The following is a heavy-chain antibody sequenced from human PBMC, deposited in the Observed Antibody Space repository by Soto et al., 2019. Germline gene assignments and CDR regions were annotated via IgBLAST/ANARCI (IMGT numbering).Heavy chain of an antibody. CDR3: ERRSYDSSGYYPKDPYYGRDV. V-gene: IGHV5-10-1*01. CDR2: IDASDSYT. J-gene: IGHJ6*04. CDR1: GSRFTSYW. D-gene: IGHD3-22*01. Sequence: GESLKISCKGSGSRFTSYWISWVRQMPGKGLELMGRIDASDSYTNYSSSFQGHVTXSANKYISTAYMQWSSLRASENAMYHCERRSYDSSGYYPKDPYYGRDVGGKGTTVTVSS.